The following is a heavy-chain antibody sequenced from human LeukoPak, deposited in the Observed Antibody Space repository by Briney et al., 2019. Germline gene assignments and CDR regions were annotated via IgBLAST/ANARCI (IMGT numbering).Heavy chain of an antibody. CDR1: GGSISSGGYY. V-gene: IGHV4-31*03. CDR2: IYYSGST. Sequence: SQALSLTCTVSGGSISSGGYYWSWIRQHPGKGLEWIGYIYYSGSTYYNPSLKSRVTISVDTSKNQFSLKLSSVTAADTAVYYCARGEARGTYYYYYMDVWGKGTTVTVSS. CDR3: ARGEARGTYYYYYMDV. J-gene: IGHJ6*03. D-gene: IGHD5-12*01.